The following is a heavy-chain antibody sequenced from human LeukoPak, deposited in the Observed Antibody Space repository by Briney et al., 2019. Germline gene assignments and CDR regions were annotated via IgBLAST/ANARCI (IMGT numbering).Heavy chain of an antibody. Sequence: GGSLRLSCAASGFTFRRYGMSWVRQAPGKGLEWVANIKQDGSEKYYVDSVKGRFTISRDNAKNSLYLQMNSLRAEDTAVYYCARDLIAWKRSYYMDVWGKGTTVTVSS. J-gene: IGHJ6*03. V-gene: IGHV3-7*01. CDR3: ARDLIAWKRSYYMDV. CDR1: GFTFRRYG. D-gene: IGHD1-1*01. CDR2: IKQDGSEK.